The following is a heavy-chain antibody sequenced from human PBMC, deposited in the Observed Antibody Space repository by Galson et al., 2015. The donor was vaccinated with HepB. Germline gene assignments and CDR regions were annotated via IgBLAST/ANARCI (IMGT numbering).Heavy chain of an antibody. J-gene: IGHJ4*02. CDR3: ARAGGHCSGGSCYVYFDY. V-gene: IGHV3-74*01. D-gene: IGHD2-15*01. Sequence: SLRLSCAASGFTFSSYWMHWVRQAPGKGLVWVSRINSDGSSTSYADSVKGRFTISRDNAKNTLYLQMNSLRAEDTAVYYCARAGGHCSGGSCYVYFDYWGQGTLVTVSS. CDR2: INSDGSST. CDR1: GFTFSSYW.